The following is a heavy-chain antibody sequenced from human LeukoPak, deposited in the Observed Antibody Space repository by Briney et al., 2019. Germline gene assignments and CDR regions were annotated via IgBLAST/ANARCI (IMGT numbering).Heavy chain of an antibody. V-gene: IGHV3-23*01. Sequence: GGSLRLSCAVSGFTFSSYAMSWVRQAPGKGLAWVSALSSGGATTYYADSVKGRFTISRDNSKNTLYLQMSSLRAEDTAIYFCAKEIANTNGWYADHWGQGTLVTVSS. D-gene: IGHD6-19*01. CDR3: AKEIANTNGWYADH. CDR2: LSSGGATT. CDR1: GFTFSSYA. J-gene: IGHJ4*02.